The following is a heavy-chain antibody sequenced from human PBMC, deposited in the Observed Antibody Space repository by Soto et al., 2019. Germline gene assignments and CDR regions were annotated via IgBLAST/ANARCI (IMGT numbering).Heavy chain of an antibody. J-gene: IGHJ4*02. CDR3: ARELERVFDY. CDR1: GFTFSSYA. D-gene: IGHD1-1*01. CDR2: IAYDGRNK. V-gene: IGHV3-30*04. Sequence: QVQLVESGGGVVQPGRSLRLSCAASGFTFSSYAMHWVRQAPGKGLKWVAVIAYDGRNKYYADSVKGRFTISRDNSKNTLYLQMNSLRIEDTAVYYCARELERVFDYWGQGTLVTVSS.